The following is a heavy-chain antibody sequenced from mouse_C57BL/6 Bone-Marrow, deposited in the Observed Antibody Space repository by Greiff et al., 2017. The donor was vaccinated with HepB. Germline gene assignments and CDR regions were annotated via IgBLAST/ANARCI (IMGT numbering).Heavy chain of an antibody. V-gene: IGHV5-4*01. CDR2: ISDGGSYT. Sequence: EVKLMESGGGLVKPGGSLKLSCAASGFTFSSYAMSWVRQTPEKRLEWVATISDGGSYTYYPDNVKGRITISRDNAKNNLYLQMSHLKSEDTAMYYCARDRAVVEGYYFDYWGQGTTLTVSS. D-gene: IGHD1-1*01. CDR3: ARDRAVVEGYYFDY. CDR1: GFTFSSYA. J-gene: IGHJ2*01.